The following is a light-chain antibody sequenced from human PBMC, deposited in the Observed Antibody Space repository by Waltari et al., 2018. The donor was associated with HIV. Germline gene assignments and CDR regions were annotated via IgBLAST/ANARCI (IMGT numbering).Light chain of an antibody. CDR2: EVS. CDR3: CSYAGSSTLV. Sequence: QSALTQPASVSGSPGQSIPISCTGTSSDFGTYLAPWYQQHPGKAPKLMIYEVSKRPSGVSNRFSGSKSGNTASLTISGLQAEDEADYYCCSYAGSSTLVFGGGTKLTVL. CDR1: SSDFGTYL. V-gene: IGLV2-23*02. J-gene: IGLJ2*01.